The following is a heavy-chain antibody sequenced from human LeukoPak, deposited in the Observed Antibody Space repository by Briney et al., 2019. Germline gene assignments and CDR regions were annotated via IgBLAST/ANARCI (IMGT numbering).Heavy chain of an antibody. Sequence: GGSLRLSCAAAGFTLSTYSMRWLRQAPGKGLEWVSSITTSHTYIYYADSVRDRFTISRDNANNSLYLQMNSLRAEDTALYYCARGKGARHYDWLVNDFWGQGTLVAVSS. CDR3: ARGKGARHYDWLVNDF. V-gene: IGHV3-21*01. J-gene: IGHJ4*02. CDR2: ITTSHTYI. CDR1: GFTLSTYS. D-gene: IGHD3-9*01.